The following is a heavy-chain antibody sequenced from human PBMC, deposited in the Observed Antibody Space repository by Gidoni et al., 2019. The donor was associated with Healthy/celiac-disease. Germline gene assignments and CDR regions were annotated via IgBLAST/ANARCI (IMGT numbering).Heavy chain of an antibody. J-gene: IGHJ3*02. CDR1: GGSIRSHS. V-gene: IGHV4-59*11. CDR2: IDYSGST. CDR3: ASGTLGYYYDSSGTGMRMGAFDI. D-gene: IGHD3-22*01. Sequence: QVQLQESGPGLVKPSETLSLTCTVSGGSIRSHSWCWIRQPPGMGLEWLGYIDYSGSTNYNPPLTSRGTISVDTSKNQFSLKLSSVTAADTAVYYWASGTLGYYYDSSGTGMRMGAFDIWGQGTMVTVSS.